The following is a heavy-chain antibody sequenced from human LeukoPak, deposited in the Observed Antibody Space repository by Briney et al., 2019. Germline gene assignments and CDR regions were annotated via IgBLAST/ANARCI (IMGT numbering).Heavy chain of an antibody. J-gene: IGHJ4*02. D-gene: IGHD3-22*01. CDR3: AARGRAHYYDSSGLN. V-gene: IGHV4-38-2*02. CDR2: IYHSGST. Sequence: PSETLSLTCTVSGYSISSGYYWGWIRQPPGKGLEWIGSIYHSGSTYYNPSLKSRVTISVDTSKNQFSMKLSSVTAADTAVYYCAARGRAHYYDSSGLNWGQGTLVTVSS. CDR1: GYSISSGYY.